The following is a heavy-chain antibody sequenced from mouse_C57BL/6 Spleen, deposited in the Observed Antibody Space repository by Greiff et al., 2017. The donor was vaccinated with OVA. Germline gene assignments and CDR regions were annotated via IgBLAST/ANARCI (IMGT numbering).Heavy chain of an antibody. CDR3: ARDDYGSSYWYFDV. Sequence: EVKVVESGGGLVKPGGSLKLSCAASGFTFSSYAMSWVRQTPEKRLEWVATISDGGSYTDYPDNVKGRFTISRDNAKNNLYLQMSHLKSEDTAMYYCARDDYGSSYWYFDVWGTGTTVTVSS. D-gene: IGHD1-1*01. V-gene: IGHV5-4*01. CDR1: GFTFSSYA. J-gene: IGHJ1*03. CDR2: ISDGGSYT.